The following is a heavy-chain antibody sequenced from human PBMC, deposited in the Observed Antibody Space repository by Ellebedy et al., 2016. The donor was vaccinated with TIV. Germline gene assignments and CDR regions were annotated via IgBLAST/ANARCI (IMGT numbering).Heavy chain of an antibody. CDR2: ISYSGDLM. J-gene: IGHJ4*02. Sequence: GESLKISCAASGSPFKNHAVSWVRQAPGKGLEWVSYISYSGDLMYYADSVKGRFTTSRDNAGNSLYLQMNSLRAEDTAVYYCARLGVIAAAGASDYWGQGTLVIVSS. V-gene: IGHV3-11*01. D-gene: IGHD6-13*01. CDR3: ARLGVIAAAGASDY. CDR1: GSPFKNHA.